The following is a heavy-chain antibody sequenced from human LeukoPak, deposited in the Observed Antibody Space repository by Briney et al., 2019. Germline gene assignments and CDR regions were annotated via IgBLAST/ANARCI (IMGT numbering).Heavy chain of an antibody. V-gene: IGHV4-4*02. CDR2: VNLQGST. CDR3: ARSSMFRGVTVDY. J-gene: IGHJ4*02. D-gene: IGHD3-10*01. CDR1: GGSITSTNY. Sequence: SETLSLTCGVSGGSITSTNYWTWVRQPPGKGLEWIGEVNLQGSTNYNPSLMGRVAISVDMSENHISLQLTSVTAADTAVYYCARSSMFRGVTVDYWGQGTLVTVSS.